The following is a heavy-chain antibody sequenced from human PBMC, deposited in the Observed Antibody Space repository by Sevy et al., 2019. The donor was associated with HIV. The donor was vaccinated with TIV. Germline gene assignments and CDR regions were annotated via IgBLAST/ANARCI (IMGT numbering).Heavy chain of an antibody. CDR1: GFTFSSYG. J-gene: IGHJ4*02. Sequence: GGSLRLSCAASGFTFSSYGMHWVRQAPGKGLEWVALIWYDGSSKYYADSVKGRFNLSRDNSKDTLYLQMNSLRAEDTAVYYCARGANYYDSSGSQPNFDYWGQGTLVTVSS. CDR2: IWYDGSSK. D-gene: IGHD3-22*01. V-gene: IGHV3-33*01. CDR3: ARGANYYDSSGSQPNFDY.